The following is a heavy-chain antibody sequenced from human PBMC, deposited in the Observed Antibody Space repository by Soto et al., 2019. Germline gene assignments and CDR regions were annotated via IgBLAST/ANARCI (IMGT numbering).Heavy chain of an antibody. CDR3: ARDLSGDYVFDY. V-gene: IGHV3-21*01. D-gene: IGHD4-17*01. Sequence: PGGSLSLSCAASGFTFSSYYMNWVRQAPGKGLEWVSSITSRSYLYYADSVKGRFTISRDNAKNSLNLQLNSLRAEDTAVYYCARDLSGDYVFDYWGQGTLVTVSS. CDR1: GFTFSSYY. J-gene: IGHJ4*02. CDR2: ITSRSYL.